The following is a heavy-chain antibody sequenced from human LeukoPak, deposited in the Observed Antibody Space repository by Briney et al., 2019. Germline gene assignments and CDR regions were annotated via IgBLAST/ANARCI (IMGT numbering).Heavy chain of an antibody. CDR1: GFSLSTSGVG. Sequence: SGPTLVKPTQTLTLTCTFSGFSLSTSGVGVGWIRQPPGKALEWLALIYWDDDERYSPSLKNSLTTTKDTSKNQVVLTMTNMDPVDTATYYFAHLTTGSCFDYWGQGILVTVSS. J-gene: IGHJ4*02. CDR2: IYWDDDE. CDR3: AHLTTGSCFDY. V-gene: IGHV2-5*02. D-gene: IGHD1-26*01.